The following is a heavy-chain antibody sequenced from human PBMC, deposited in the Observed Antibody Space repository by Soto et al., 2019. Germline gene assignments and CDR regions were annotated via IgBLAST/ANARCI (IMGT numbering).Heavy chain of an antibody. CDR2: INPKSGGT. Sequence: GASVKVSCKASGYSFTDYHIHWVRQAPGQGLEWLGRINPKSGGTSTAQKFQGWVTMTTDTSISTASMELTRLTSDDTAIYYFSRGDSTACSNGFSSFFHYHYLYGWG. J-gene: IGHJ6*03. V-gene: IGHV1-2*04. CDR3: SRGDSTACSNGFSSFFHYHYLYG. CDR1: GYSFTDYH. D-gene: IGHD5-18*01.